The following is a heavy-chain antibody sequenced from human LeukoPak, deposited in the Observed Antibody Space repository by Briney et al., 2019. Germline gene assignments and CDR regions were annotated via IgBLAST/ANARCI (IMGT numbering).Heavy chain of an antibody. Sequence: GGSLRLSCAASGFIYSHYGMHWVRQAPGKGLEWVAVIWSDGTNRFYAGSVKGRFTISRDNSQNTLFLQMNSLRAEDTAVYYCVRDAQRGFDYSNSLAYWGHGILVTVSS. CDR2: IWSDGTNR. J-gene: IGHJ4*01. D-gene: IGHD4-11*01. V-gene: IGHV3-33*01. CDR3: VRDAQRGFDYSNSLAY. CDR1: GFIYSHYG.